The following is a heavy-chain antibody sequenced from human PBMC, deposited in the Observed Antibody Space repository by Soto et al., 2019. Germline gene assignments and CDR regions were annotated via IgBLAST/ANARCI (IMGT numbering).Heavy chain of an antibody. CDR2: ISAHNDNT. D-gene: IGHD1-1*01. Sequence: QVHLVQSGVEVKKPGASVKVSCKCSGYTFTSYGIIWVRQAPGQGLEWMGWISAHNDNTDYAQKLQGRVTVTRDTSTSTAYMELRSLRSDDTAVYYCARGRYGDYWGQGALVTVSS. V-gene: IGHV1-18*01. J-gene: IGHJ4*02. CDR1: GYTFTSYG. CDR3: ARGRYGDY.